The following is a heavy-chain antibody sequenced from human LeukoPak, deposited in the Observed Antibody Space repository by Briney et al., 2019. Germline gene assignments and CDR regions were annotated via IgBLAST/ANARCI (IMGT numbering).Heavy chain of an antibody. Sequence: GGSLRLSCAASGFTVSSDYMSWLRQAPGKGLEWVSVICSGGSTYYADSVKGRFTISRDNSKNTLYLQMNSLRAEDTAVYYCAWYYGDYVSYYFDYWGQGTLVTVSS. V-gene: IGHV3-53*01. CDR3: AWYYGDYVSYYFDY. D-gene: IGHD4-17*01. J-gene: IGHJ4*02. CDR2: ICSGGST. CDR1: GFTVSSDY.